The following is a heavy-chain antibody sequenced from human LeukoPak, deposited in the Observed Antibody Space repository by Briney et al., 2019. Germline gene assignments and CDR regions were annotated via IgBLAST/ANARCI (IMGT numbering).Heavy chain of an antibody. Sequence: PSETLSLTCTVSGGSISSYYWSWIRQPPGKGLEWIGYIYYSGSTFYNPSLKSRVTISADTSENQFSLKLSSVTAADTAVYYCARGGTAAADYWGQGTLVTVSS. CDR1: GGSISSYY. V-gene: IGHV4-59*12. CDR2: IYYSGST. J-gene: IGHJ4*02. CDR3: ARGGTAAADY. D-gene: IGHD6-13*01.